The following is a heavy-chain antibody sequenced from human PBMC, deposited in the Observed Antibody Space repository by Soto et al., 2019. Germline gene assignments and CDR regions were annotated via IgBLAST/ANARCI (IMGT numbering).Heavy chain of an antibody. CDR2: ISDDGTNK. D-gene: IGHD4-17*01. Sequence: PGGSLRLSCAASGFTFSRYGMHWVRQAPGKGLEWVAIISDDGTNKYYADSVQGRFTVSRDNSKNTLNLEMNSLRAEDKTIYYCAKDPNGDYVGAFDYWGQGTLVTVSS. CDR3: AKDPNGDYVGAFDY. CDR1: GFTFSRYG. V-gene: IGHV3-30*18. J-gene: IGHJ4*02.